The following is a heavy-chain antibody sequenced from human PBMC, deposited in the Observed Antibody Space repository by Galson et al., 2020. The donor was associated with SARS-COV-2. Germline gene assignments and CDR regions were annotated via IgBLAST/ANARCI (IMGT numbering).Heavy chain of an antibody. D-gene: IGHD4-17*01. CDR3: ARDRNYGDYVVFEVRVVGVDV. CDR2: ISSSSSYI. Sequence: NSGGSLRLSCAASGFTFSSYSMNWVRQAPGKGLEWVSSISSSSSYIYYADSVKGRFTISRDNAKNSLYLQMNSLRAEDTAVYYCARDRNYGDYVVFEVRVVGVDVWGQGTTVTVSS. J-gene: IGHJ6*02. V-gene: IGHV3-21*01. CDR1: GFTFSSYS.